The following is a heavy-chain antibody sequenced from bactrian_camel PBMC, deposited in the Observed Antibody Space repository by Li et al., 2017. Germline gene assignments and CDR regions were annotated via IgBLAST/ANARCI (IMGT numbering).Heavy chain of an antibody. J-gene: IGHJ4*01. Sequence: VQLVESGGGSVQAGGSLTLSCTASQSTYRSICMAWFRQAPGAKRETVATIDSNGVTKVADSVKARFTASKDNDKKTWYLRMNNLKPEDTALYICAAEDQAPWDMGWICNYNSWGQGTQVTVS. CDR1: QSTYRSIC. CDR2: IDSNGVT. D-gene: IGHD3*01. V-gene: IGHV3S53*01. CDR3: AAEDQAPWDMGWICNYNS.